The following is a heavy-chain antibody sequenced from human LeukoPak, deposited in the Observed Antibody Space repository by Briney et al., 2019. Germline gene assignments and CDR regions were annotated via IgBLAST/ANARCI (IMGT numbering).Heavy chain of an antibody. V-gene: IGHV1-46*01. D-gene: IGHD6-13*01. J-gene: IGHJ4*02. CDR2: INPSGGST. Sequence: ASVKVSCKASGYTFTSYGISWVRQAPGQGLEWMGIINPSGGSTSYAQKFQGRVTITADKSTSTAYMELSSLRSEDTAVYYCARSSIIAAAGPYYFDYWGQGTLVTVSS. CDR3: ARSSIIAAAGPYYFDY. CDR1: GYTFTSYG.